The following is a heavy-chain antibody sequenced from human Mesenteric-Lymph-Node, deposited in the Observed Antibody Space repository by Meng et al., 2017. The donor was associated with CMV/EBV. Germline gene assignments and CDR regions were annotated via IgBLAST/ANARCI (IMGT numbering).Heavy chain of an antibody. CDR3: ARGQVGGTTPFHY. D-gene: IGHD1-26*01. V-gene: IGHV3-20*04. Sequence: GGSLRLSCAASGSTFDDYGMSWVRQAPGKGLEWVSGINWNGFSTTYADSVKGRFTISRDNAKNSLYLQMNSLRAEDTALYYCARGQVGGTTPFHYWGQGTLVTVSS. CDR1: GSTFDDYG. CDR2: INWNGFST. J-gene: IGHJ4*02.